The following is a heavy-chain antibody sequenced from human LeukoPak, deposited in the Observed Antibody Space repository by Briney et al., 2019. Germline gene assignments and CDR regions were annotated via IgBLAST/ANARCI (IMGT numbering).Heavy chain of an antibody. D-gene: IGHD6-19*01. J-gene: IGHJ4*02. Sequence: LGGSLRLSCAASGFTFSSYWMSWVRQAPGKGLEWVANIKQDGSEKYYVDSVKGRFTISRDNAKNSLYLQMNSLRAEDTAVYYRARNNQWLVPFFDYWGQGTLVTVSS. V-gene: IGHV3-7*01. CDR1: GFTFSSYW. CDR2: IKQDGSEK. CDR3: ARNNQWLVPFFDY.